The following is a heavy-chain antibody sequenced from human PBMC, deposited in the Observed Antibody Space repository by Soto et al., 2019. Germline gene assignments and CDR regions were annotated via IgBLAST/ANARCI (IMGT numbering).Heavy chain of an antibody. CDR1: GYTFTSYY. Sequence: ASVKVSCKASGYTFTSYYMHWVRQAPGQGLEWMGIINPSGGSTSYEQKFQGRVTMTRDTSTSTVYMELSSLISEDTAVYYCARGPLRFFGELLPSYYYIDVLGQGTTGTV. D-gene: IGHD3-16*01. CDR3: ARGPLRFFGELLPSYYYIDV. V-gene: IGHV1-46*01. J-gene: IGHJ6*02. CDR2: INPSGGST.